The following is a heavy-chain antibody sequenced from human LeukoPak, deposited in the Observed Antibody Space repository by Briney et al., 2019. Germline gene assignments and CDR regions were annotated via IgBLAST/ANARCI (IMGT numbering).Heavy chain of an antibody. J-gene: IGHJ6*03. D-gene: IGHD4-11*01. CDR3: ARAITTYYYYYMDV. CDR2: IKQDGSEK. CDR1: GFTFSSYW. V-gene: IGHV3-7*01. Sequence: GGSLRLSCAASGFTFSSYWMSWVRQAPGKGLEWVANIKQDGSEKYYVDSVKGRFTISRDAAKDSLYLQMNSLRAEDTAVYYCARAITTYYYYYMDVWGKGTTVTVSS.